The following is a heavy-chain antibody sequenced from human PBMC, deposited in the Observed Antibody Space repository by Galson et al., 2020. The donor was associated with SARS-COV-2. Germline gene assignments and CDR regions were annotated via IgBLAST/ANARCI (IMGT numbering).Heavy chain of an antibody. CDR3: TKGPDDEGVYNCVHP. V-gene: IGHV3-23*01. CDR2: ISGSGVKT. J-gene: IGHJ5*02. D-gene: IGHD1-1*01. CDR1: GFIFSSSV. Sequence: GGSLRLSCAASGFIFSSSVMVWVRQAPGRGLEWVSGISGSGVKTYYAESVKGRFTISSDNSQNTLYLQMTSLGPDDTAVYYCTKGPDDEGVYNCVHPGGQGTRFTV.